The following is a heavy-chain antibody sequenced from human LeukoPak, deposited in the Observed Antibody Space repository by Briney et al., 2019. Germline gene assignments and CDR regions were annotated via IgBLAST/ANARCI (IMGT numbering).Heavy chain of an antibody. Sequence: SETLSLTCTVSGDSISRGGYYWSWVRQRPGKGLEWIGYIYYTGSTYYNPSLKSRVSMSVDTSRNQFSLRLDSVTAADTAVYYCASHCSGGTCYRYYFDYWGQGTQVTVSS. CDR2: IYYTGST. CDR1: GDSISRGGYY. CDR3: ASHCSGGTCYRYYFDY. J-gene: IGHJ4*02. V-gene: IGHV4-31*03. D-gene: IGHD2-15*01.